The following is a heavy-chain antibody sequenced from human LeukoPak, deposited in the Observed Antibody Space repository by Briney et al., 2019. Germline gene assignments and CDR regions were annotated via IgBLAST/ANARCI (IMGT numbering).Heavy chain of an antibody. CDR3: ASRPADTTWYEVFDY. D-gene: IGHD6-13*01. CDR2: IFNTGNT. V-gene: IGHV4-59*11. CDR1: GGSINSHY. J-gene: IGHJ4*02. Sequence: SETLSLTCSVSGGSINSHYWSWIRQPPGKRLEWIGYIFNTGNTNYNPSLASRVTMSVDTSRAQFFLRLSPVTAADTAIYYCASRPADTTWYEVFDYWSQGTLVTVSS.